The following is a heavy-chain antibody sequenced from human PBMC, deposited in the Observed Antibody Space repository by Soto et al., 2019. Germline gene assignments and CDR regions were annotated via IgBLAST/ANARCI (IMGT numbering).Heavy chain of an antibody. CDR2: IYYSGST. V-gene: IGHV4-61*01. J-gene: IGHJ4*02. CDR1: GGSVSSGSYY. D-gene: IGHD2-21*02. CDR3: ATTRFPLACGGDCWPFDY. Sequence: QVQLQESGPGLVKPSETLSLTCTVSGGSVSSGSYYWSWIRQPPGKGLEWIGYIYYSGSTNYNPSLKSRVTISVDTSKTQFSRKLSSVTAADTAVYYCATTRFPLACGGDCWPFDYWGQGTLVTVSS.